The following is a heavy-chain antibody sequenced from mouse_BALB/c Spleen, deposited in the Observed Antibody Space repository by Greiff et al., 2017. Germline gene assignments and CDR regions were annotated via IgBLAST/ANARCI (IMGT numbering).Heavy chain of an antibody. D-gene: IGHD1-1*02. CDR1: GFTFTDYY. CDR2: IRNKANGYTT. CDR3: ARDGGPYAMDY. Sequence: EVMLVESGGGLVQPGGSLRLSCATSGFTFTDYYMSWVRQPPGKALEWLGFIRNKANGYTTEYSASVKGRFTISRDNSQSILYLQMNTLRAEDSATYYCARDGGPYAMDYWGQGTSVTVSS. J-gene: IGHJ4*01. V-gene: IGHV7-3*02.